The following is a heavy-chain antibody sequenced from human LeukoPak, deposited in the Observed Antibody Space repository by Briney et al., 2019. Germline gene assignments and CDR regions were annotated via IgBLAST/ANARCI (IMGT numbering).Heavy chain of an antibody. CDR1: GFTFDDYA. D-gene: IGHD1-14*01. V-gene: IGHV3-9*01. CDR3: ATDSYGKALTGRFDP. J-gene: IGHJ5*02. CDR2: ISWNSGSI. Sequence: GRSLRLSCAASGFTFDDYAMHWVRQAPGKGLEWVSGISWNSGSIGYADSVKGRFTISRDNAKNSLYLQMNSLRAEDTALYYCATDSYGKALTGRFDPWGQGTLVTVSS.